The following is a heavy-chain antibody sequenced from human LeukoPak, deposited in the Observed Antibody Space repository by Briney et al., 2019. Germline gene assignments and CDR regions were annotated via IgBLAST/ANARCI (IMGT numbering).Heavy chain of an antibody. Sequence: ASVKVSCKASGYTFTGYYMHWVRRAPGQGLEWMGWINPNSGGTNYAQKFQGRVTMTRDTSISTAYMELSRLRSDDTAVYYCARDYYGSGSYYNAVDYWGQGTLVTVSS. CDR3: ARDYYGSGSYYNAVDY. J-gene: IGHJ4*02. V-gene: IGHV1-2*02. D-gene: IGHD3-10*01. CDR2: INPNSGGT. CDR1: GYTFTGYY.